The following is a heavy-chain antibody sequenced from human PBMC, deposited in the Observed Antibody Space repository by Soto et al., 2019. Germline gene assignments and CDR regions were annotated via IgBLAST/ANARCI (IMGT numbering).Heavy chain of an antibody. CDR1: GYTFTSYG. D-gene: IGHD2-15*01. V-gene: IGHV1-18*04. Sequence: RASVKVSCKASGYTFTSYGISWVRQAPGQGLEWMGWISAYNGNTNYAQKLQGRVTMTTDTSTSTAYMELRSLRSDDTAVYYCARAVGCYSGCWFDPWGQGTLVTVSS. CDR2: ISAYNGNT. J-gene: IGHJ5*02. CDR3: ARAVGCYSGCWFDP.